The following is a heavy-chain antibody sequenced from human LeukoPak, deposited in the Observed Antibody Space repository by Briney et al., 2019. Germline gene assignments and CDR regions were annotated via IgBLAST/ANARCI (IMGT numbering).Heavy chain of an antibody. CDR2: ISKNGGST. Sequence: GGSLRLSCAASGFSFNYYGMHWVRQAPGKGLEHVSAISKNGGSTYYANSLKGRFTISRDNSKNTLYLQMGSLTSEDTAVYYCARDGRYCGDDCYSGWGGLFGPWGQGTLVTVSS. CDR3: ARDGRYCGDDCYSGWGGLFGP. J-gene: IGHJ5*02. V-gene: IGHV3-64*01. CDR1: GFSFNYYG. D-gene: IGHD2-21*02.